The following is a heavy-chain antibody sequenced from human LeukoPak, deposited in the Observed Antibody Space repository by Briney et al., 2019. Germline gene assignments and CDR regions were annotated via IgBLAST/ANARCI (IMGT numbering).Heavy chain of an antibody. J-gene: IGHJ4*02. V-gene: IGHV3-20*04. CDR3: AKGDVTVTIDY. Sequence: GGSLRLSCAASGFSFDDYGMSWVRQAPGKGLEWVSGINWNGGSTGYADSVKGRFTISRDNSKNTLYLQMNSLRAEDTAVYYCAKGDVTVTIDYWGQGTLVTVSS. CDR1: GFSFDDYG. CDR2: INWNGGST. D-gene: IGHD3-16*02.